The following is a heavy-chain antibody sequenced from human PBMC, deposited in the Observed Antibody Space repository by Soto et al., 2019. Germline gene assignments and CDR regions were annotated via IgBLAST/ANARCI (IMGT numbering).Heavy chain of an antibody. CDR2: INHSGST. CDR1: GGSFSGYY. D-gene: IGHD2-2*01. V-gene: IGHV4-34*01. Sequence: QVQLQQWGAGLLKPSETLSLTCAVYGGSFSGYYWSWIRQPPGKGLEWIGEINHSGSTNYNPSLKSRVTISGDTSKNQFSLKLSSVTAADTAVYYCARGVYCSSTSCSIKRDYWGQGTLVTVSS. CDR3: ARGVYCSSTSCSIKRDY. J-gene: IGHJ4*02.